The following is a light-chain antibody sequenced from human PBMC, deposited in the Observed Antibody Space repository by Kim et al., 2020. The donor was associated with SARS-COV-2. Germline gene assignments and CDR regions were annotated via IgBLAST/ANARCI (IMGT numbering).Light chain of an antibody. CDR2: AAS. CDR1: QSVTNY. J-gene: IGKJ2*01. Sequence: IQMTQSPFSLSASVGDRVTITCRASQSVTNYLNWYQQKADKAPRLLIYAASRLQSGVPSRFSGSGSGTDFTLTISSLQPEDFATYYCQQSYSFPPTFGQGTKLEI. CDR3: QQSYSFPPT. V-gene: IGKV1-39*01.